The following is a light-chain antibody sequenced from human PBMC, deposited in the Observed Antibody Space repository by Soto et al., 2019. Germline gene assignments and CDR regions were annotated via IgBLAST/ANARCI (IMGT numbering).Light chain of an antibody. CDR2: DAS. CDR3: QQRSDWPT. J-gene: IGKJ4*01. V-gene: IGKV3-11*01. CDR1: QSVSIY. Sequence: EIVLTQSPATLSLSPGERATLSCTASQSVSIYIAWYQQKPGQPLRLLIYDASNRATGIPARFSGSGSGTDFTLTISSLEPEEFAVYYCQQRSDWPTFGGGTKVESK.